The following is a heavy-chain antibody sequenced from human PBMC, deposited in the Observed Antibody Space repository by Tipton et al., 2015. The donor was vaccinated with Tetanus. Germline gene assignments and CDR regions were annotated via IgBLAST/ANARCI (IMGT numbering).Heavy chain of an antibody. CDR1: GAPINAGGYL. J-gene: IGHJ5*02. Sequence: TLSLTCTVSGAPINAGGYLWTWVRQHPGKGLEWIGEINHRGGTMYNPSLKSRVTISGDTSRNQFSLNLTSVTAADTAVYYCASLPKHWLAPRGAPWGQGTLVTVSS. V-gene: IGHV4-30-2*01. D-gene: IGHD6-19*01. CDR3: ASLPKHWLAPRGAP. CDR2: INHRGGT.